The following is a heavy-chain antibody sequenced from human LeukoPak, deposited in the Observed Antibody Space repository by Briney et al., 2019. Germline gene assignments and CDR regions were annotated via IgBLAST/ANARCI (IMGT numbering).Heavy chain of an antibody. CDR2: IRYDGSNK. J-gene: IGHJ5*02. CDR1: GFTFSSYG. V-gene: IGHV3-30*02. D-gene: IGHD3-10*01. CDR3: AKLPTMVRGVQTRFDP. Sequence: GGSPRLSCAASGFTFSSYGMHWVRQAPGKGLEWVAFIRYDGSNKYYADSVKGRFTISRDNSKNTLYLQMNSLRAEDTAVYYCAKLPTMVRGVQTRFDPWGQGTLVTVSS.